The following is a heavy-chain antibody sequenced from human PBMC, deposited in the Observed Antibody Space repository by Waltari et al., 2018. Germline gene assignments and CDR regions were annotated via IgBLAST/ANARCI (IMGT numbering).Heavy chain of an antibody. D-gene: IGHD3-10*01. CDR3: VTALGDRSSASRPFDV. CDR2: VDPEDGET. J-gene: IGHJ3*01. V-gene: IGHV1-69-2*01. CDR1: GYRLPDYY. Sequence: EVQLLQSGTELKKPGSPVKISCQVSGYRLPDYYINWVKQAPGKGPQWMGLVDPEDGETIYAERFQGRVTITADTSTETAFMELSSLTSDDTAVYYCVTALGDRSSASRPFDVWGLGTLITVSS.